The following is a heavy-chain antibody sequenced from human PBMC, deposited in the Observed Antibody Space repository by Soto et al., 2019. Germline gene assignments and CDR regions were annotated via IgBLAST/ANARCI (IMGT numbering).Heavy chain of an antibody. V-gene: IGHV4-61*01. D-gene: IGHD1-20*01. J-gene: IGHJ3*02. CDR2: IYYSGST. CDR3: ARERHNGSGLRNASDI. Sequence: NPSETLSLTCTVSGGSVSSGSYYWSWIRQPPGKGLEWIGYIYYSGSTNYNPSLKSRVTISVDTSKNQFSLKLSSVTAADTAVYYCARERHNGSGLRNASDIWGQGTMVTVSS. CDR1: GGSVSSGSYY.